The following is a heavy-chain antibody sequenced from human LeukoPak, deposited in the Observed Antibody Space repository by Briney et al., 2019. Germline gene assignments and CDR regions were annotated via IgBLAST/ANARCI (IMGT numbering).Heavy chain of an antibody. CDR1: GFTFSSYE. V-gene: IGHV3-48*03. CDR3: AKDSRYSSGWQPYYFDY. CDR2: ISNIGDTI. J-gene: IGHJ4*02. Sequence: GGSLRLSCAASGFTFSSYEMNWVRQAPGKGLEWVSYISNIGDTIFYADSVKGRFIISRDNAKNSLYLQMNSLRAEDTAVYYCAKDSRYSSGWQPYYFDYWGQGTLVTVSS. D-gene: IGHD6-19*01.